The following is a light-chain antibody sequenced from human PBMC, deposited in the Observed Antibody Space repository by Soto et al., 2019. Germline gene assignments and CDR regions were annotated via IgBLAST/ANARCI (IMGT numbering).Light chain of an antibody. CDR2: DVT. V-gene: IGLV2-11*01. J-gene: IGLJ3*02. Sequence: QSVLTQPRSVSGSPGQSVTISCTATSSDVGGDNHVSWYQQHPGKAPKLLIYDVTKRPSGVPDRFSGSKSGNTASLTIFGLQAEDEADYFCCSHAGSYTWVFGGGTKLTVL. CDR3: CSHAGSYTWV. CDR1: SSDVGGDNH.